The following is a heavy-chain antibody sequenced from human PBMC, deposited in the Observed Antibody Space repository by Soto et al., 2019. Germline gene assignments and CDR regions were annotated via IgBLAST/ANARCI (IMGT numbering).Heavy chain of an antibody. D-gene: IGHD1-26*01. CDR1: GGSINNNGYF. J-gene: IGHJ4*02. Sequence: QVQLQESGPGVVEPSQTLSLTCTVSGGSINNNGYFWSWIRQPPGSGLEWIGHIYNSGSTYSNPSLKSRLTISVDTSKNQFSLKLSSVTAAATAVYYCARGPSGDKVDYWGQGTLVTVSS. CDR3: ARGPSGDKVDY. V-gene: IGHV4-30-4*01. CDR2: IYNSGST.